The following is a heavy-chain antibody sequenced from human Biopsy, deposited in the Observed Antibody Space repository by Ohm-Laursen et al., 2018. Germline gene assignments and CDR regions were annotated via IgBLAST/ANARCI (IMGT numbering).Heavy chain of an antibody. CDR2: IFYRGST. CDR1: GGSISNNNYY. Sequence: SDTLSLTCTVSGGSISNNNYYWGWIRQPPGKGLEWIGSIFYRGSTHYKPSPKSRVNMSVDTSKNQFSLKLNSVTAADTAVYYCARDYDTSGYYYVSWGQGTLVTVSS. CDR3: ARDYDTSGYYYVS. J-gene: IGHJ5*02. V-gene: IGHV4-39*01. D-gene: IGHD3-22*01.